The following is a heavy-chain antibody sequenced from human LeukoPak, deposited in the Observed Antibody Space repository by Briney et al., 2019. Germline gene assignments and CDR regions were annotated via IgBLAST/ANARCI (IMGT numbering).Heavy chain of an antibody. CDR3: ARGAAAGIVGWLDP. J-gene: IGHJ5*01. D-gene: IGHD6-13*01. CDR1: AFIFSDYY. Sequence: GGSLRLSCAASAFIFSDYYMIWIRQAPGKGLEWISYISNNGRTIYYADPVKGRFTISRDNAKNSLYLQMNSLRAEDTAVYYCARGAAAGIVGWLDPWGQGTLVTVSS. CDR2: ISNNGRTI. V-gene: IGHV3-11*04.